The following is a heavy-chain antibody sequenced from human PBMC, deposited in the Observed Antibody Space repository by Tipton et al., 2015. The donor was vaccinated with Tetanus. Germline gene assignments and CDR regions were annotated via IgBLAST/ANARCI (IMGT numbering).Heavy chain of an antibody. CDR2: IYFEGST. D-gene: IGHD3-10*01. Sequence: TLSLTCTVSGGSISDKKYYWGWIRQPPGKGLEWIASIYFEGSTYYSPSLESRVTIAVDTSQNVFSLRLTSVTAADTAVYYCARHLYGYWFDPWGQGTLVTVSS. CDR1: GGSISDKKYY. V-gene: IGHV4-39*02. CDR3: ARHLYGYWFDP. J-gene: IGHJ5*02.